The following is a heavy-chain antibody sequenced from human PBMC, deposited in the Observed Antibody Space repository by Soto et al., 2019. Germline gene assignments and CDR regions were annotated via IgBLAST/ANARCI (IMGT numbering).Heavy chain of an antibody. V-gene: IGHV1-46*02. CDR3: ARASISGTYYYDSSGYYGPQYFQH. D-gene: IGHD3-22*01. Sequence: GAAVKVSCKASGYTFNSYYMHWVRQAPGQGLEWMGIINPSGGSTSYAQKFQGRVTMTRDTSTSTVYMELSSLRSEDTAVYYCARASISGTYYYDSSGYYGPQYFQHWGQGTLVTVSS. CDR1: GYTFNSYY. CDR2: INPSGGST. J-gene: IGHJ1*01.